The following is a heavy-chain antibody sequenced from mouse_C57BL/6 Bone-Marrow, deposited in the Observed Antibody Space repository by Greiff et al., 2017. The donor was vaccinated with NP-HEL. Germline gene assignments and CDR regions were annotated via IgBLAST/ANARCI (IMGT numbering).Heavy chain of an antibody. CDR2: INSDGGST. Sequence: EVKLMESGGGLVQPGESLKLSCESNEYEFPSHDMSWVRKTPEKRLELVAAINSDGGSTYYPDTMERRFIISRDNTKKTLYLQMSSLRSEDTALYYCAREDGYDGLLAYWGQGTLVTVSA. V-gene: IGHV5-2*01. J-gene: IGHJ3*01. D-gene: IGHD2-2*01. CDR1: EYEFPSHD. CDR3: AREDGYDGLLAY.